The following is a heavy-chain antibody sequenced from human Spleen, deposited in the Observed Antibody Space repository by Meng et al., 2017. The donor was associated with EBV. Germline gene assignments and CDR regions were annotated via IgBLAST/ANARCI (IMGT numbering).Heavy chain of an antibody. CDR3: ARGEQTEVWFDP. J-gene: IGHJ5*02. CDR2: IIPIFGTA. D-gene: IGHD1/OR15-1a*01. Sequence: QVKRVQSGAELKKPGSSVKVSCKASGGTFSSYAISWVRQAPGQGLEWMGGIIPIFGTANYAQKFQGRVTITADKSTSTAYMELSSLRSEDTAVYYCARGEQTEVWFDPWGQGTLVTVSS. CDR1: GGTFSSYA. V-gene: IGHV1-69*06.